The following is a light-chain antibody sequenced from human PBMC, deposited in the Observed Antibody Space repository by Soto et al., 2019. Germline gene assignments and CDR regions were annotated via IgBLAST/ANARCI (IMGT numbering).Light chain of an antibody. J-gene: IGKJ1*01. CDR2: SAS. CDR3: QQRYSTPWT. V-gene: IGKV1-39*01. CDR1: QSISSY. Sequence: DIQMTQSPSSLSASVGDRVTITCRASQSISSYLNWYHQKPGKAPKLLIYSASSLQSGVPSRFSGSGSWTDFTITISILQPEDFANYYCQQRYSTPWTFGQGTNVEIK.